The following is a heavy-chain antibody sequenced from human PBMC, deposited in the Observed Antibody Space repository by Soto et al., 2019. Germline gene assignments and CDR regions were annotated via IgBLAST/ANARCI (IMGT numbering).Heavy chain of an antibody. V-gene: IGHV4-59*08. D-gene: IGHD1-26*01. CDR1: GGSISSYY. Sequence: SETLSLTCTVSGGSISSYYWSWIRQPPGKGLEWIGYIYYSGSTNYNPSLKSRVTISVDTSKNQFSLKLSSVTAADTAVYYCVRLIGNSWLDSWGQGTLVTVSS. CDR2: IYYSGST. CDR3: VRLIGNSWLDS. J-gene: IGHJ5*01.